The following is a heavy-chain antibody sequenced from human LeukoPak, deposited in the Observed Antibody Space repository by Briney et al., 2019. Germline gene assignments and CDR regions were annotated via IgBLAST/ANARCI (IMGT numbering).Heavy chain of an antibody. CDR1: GGTFSSYA. D-gene: IGHD3-22*01. V-gene: IGHV1-69*13. CDR3: ARESENMIGPHFDY. CDR2: IVPIFGTA. J-gene: IGHJ4*02. Sequence: SVKVSCKASGGTFSSYAISWVRQAPGQGLEWMGGIVPIFGTANYAQKFQGRVTITADESTSTAYMELSSLRSEDTAVYYCARESENMIGPHFDYWGQGTLVTVSS.